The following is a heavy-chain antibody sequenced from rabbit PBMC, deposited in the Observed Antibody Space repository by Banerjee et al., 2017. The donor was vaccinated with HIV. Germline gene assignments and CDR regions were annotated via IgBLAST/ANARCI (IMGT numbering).Heavy chain of an antibody. Sequence: QSLEEAGGDLDKTEGSLTLTCTASGFSFSSTYYMCWVHQAPGKGLEWIACIYAGSSCRTYYASWANGRFTISKTSSTTVPLQMTSLTAADTATYFCAREVLYAAYAGFGDSPIYYFDLWGPGTLVTVS. CDR1: GFSFSSTYY. J-gene: IGHJ4*01. CDR3: AREVLYAAYAGFGDSPIYYFDL. D-gene: IGHD4-2*01. CDR2: IYAGSSCRT. V-gene: IGHV1S40*01.